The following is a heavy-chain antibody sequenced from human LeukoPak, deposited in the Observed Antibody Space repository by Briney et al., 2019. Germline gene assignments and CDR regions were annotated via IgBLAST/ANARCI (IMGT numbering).Heavy chain of an antibody. V-gene: IGHV4-34*01. Sequence: SETLSLTCAVYGGSFSGYYWSWIRQPPGKGLEWIGEINHSGSTNYNPSLKSRVTISVDTSKNQFSLKLSSVTAADTAVYYCARHHYYYYYMDVWGKGTTVTISS. CDR3: ARHHYYYYYMDV. CDR2: INHSGST. CDR1: GGSFSGYY. J-gene: IGHJ6*03.